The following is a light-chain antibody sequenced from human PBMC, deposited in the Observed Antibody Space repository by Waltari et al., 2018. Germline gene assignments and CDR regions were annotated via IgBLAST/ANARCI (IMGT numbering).Light chain of an antibody. CDR2: WAS. CDR1: QSVLYSSNNKNY. CDR3: QQYLSTPPT. Sequence: DIVMTQSPDSLAVSLGERATINCKSSQSVLYSSNNKNYLAWYQQKPGQPPKLLIYWASTRESGVPDRFCGSGSGTDFTLTISSLQAEDVAVYYCQQYLSTPPTFGQGTKVEIK. V-gene: IGKV4-1*01. J-gene: IGKJ1*01.